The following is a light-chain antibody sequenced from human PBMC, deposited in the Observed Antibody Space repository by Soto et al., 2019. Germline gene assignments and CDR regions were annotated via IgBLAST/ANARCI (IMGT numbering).Light chain of an antibody. CDR1: QSVSSSY. J-gene: IGKJ1*01. CDR2: DAS. Sequence: EIVLTQSPGTLSLSPGERATLSCRASQSVSSSYLAWYQQKPGQAPRLLIYDASSRATGIPARFSGSGSGTDFTLTVTSLEPEDFAVYYCQQYNNWPWTFGQGTKVDIK. V-gene: IGKV3-20*01. CDR3: QQYNNWPWT.